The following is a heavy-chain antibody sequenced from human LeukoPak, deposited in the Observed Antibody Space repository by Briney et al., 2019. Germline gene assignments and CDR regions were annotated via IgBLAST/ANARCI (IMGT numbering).Heavy chain of an antibody. D-gene: IGHD3-22*01. J-gene: IGHJ4*02. CDR3: ARGPNDYYDSSGYYSD. V-gene: IGHV4-4*02. Sequence: SGTLSLTCAVSGGSISSSNWWSWVRQPPGKGLEWIGEIYHSGSTNYNPSLKSRVTISVDTSKNQFSLKLSSVTAADTAVYYCARGPNDYYDSSGYYSDWGQGTLVTVSS. CDR1: GGSISSSNW. CDR2: IYHSGST.